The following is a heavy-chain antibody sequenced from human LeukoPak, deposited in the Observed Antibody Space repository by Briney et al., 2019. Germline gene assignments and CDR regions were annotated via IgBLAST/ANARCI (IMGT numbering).Heavy chain of an antibody. CDR3: VKDDGWVQYAN. CDR1: GFTFSSYH. J-gene: IGHJ4*02. V-gene: IGHV3-21*04. Sequence: GGSLRLSCEVSGFTFSSYHMNWVRQAPGKGLEWVSSIGSSGSYIYYADSLTGRFTISRDNAKNSLYLQMNSLSAEDAAVYYCVKDDGWVQYANWGQGTLVTVSS. D-gene: IGHD5-24*01. CDR2: IGSSGSYI.